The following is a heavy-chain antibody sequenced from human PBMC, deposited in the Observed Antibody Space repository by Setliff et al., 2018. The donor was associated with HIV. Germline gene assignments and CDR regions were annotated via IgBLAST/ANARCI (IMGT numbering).Heavy chain of an antibody. Sequence: ASVKVSCKASGYTFTGYYIHWVRRAPGQGLEWMGRINPSSGGTNYAPKFQGSVTMTRYKSISTAYMELSRLSSDDTAVYYGATWGGSPDGYFYYHMDVWGKESTVTVSS. D-gene: IGHD1-26*01. CDR3: ATWGGSPDGYFYYHMDV. V-gene: IGHV1-2*06. CDR1: GYTFTGYY. CDR2: INPSSGGT. J-gene: IGHJ6*03.